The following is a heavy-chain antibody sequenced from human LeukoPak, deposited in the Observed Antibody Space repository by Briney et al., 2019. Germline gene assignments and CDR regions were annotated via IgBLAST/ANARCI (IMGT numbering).Heavy chain of an antibody. J-gene: IGHJ4*02. CDR1: GFTFSSYA. Sequence: PGGSLRLSCAASGFTFSSYAMHWVRQAPGKGLEYVSAISSNGGSTYYANSVKGRFTISRDNSKNTLYLQMGSLRAEDMAVYYCARDFSNSEPVVPAAIGYWGQGTLVTVSS. CDR2: ISSNGGST. D-gene: IGHD2-2*02. CDR3: ARDFSNSEPVVPAAIGY. V-gene: IGHV3-64*01.